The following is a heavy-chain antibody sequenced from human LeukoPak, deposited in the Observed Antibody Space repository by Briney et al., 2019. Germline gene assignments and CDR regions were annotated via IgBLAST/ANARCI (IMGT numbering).Heavy chain of an antibody. Sequence: ASVKLSCTVSGYTLTELSMHWVRQAPGKGLEWMGGFDPEGGETIYAQKFQGRVTMTDDTSTDTAYMELSSLRAEDTAVYYCATGARGQWLVQGNWFDPWGQGTLVTVSS. CDR3: ATGARGQWLVQGNWFDP. D-gene: IGHD6-19*01. J-gene: IGHJ5*02. CDR2: FDPEGGET. CDR1: GYTLTELS. V-gene: IGHV1-24*01.